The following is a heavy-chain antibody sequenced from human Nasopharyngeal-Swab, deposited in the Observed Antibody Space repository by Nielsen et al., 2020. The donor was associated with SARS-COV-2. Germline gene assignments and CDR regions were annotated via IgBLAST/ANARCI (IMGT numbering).Heavy chain of an antibody. Sequence: GGSLRLSCAASGFTFSSYSMNWVRQAPGKGLEWVSSISSSSSYIYYADSVKGRFTISRDNAKNSLYLQMNSLRAEDTAVYYCAKERGGWLRLYYFDYWGQGTLVTVSS. CDR3: AKERGGWLRLYYFDY. J-gene: IGHJ4*02. V-gene: IGHV3-21*01. CDR2: ISSSSSYI. D-gene: IGHD5-12*01. CDR1: GFTFSSYS.